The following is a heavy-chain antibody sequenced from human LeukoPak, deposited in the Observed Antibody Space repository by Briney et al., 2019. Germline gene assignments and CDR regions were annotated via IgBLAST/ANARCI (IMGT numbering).Heavy chain of an antibody. CDR1: GFTFSTYS. V-gene: IGHV3-48*02. CDR3: AREPSIASYAFDI. D-gene: IGHD6-6*01. J-gene: IGHJ3*02. CDR2: ISGSSETI. Sequence: PGGSLRLSCAASGFTFSTYSMNWVRQAPGKGLEWVSYISGSSETIYYADSVKGRFTISRDNAKNSLYLQMNSLRDEDTAVYYCAREPSIASYAFDIWGQGTMVTVSS.